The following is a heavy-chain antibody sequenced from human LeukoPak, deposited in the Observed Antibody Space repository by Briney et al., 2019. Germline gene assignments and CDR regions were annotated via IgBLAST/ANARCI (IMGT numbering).Heavy chain of an antibody. CDR2: MHHSGST. D-gene: IGHD6-19*01. CDR1: DGSISTFY. CDR3: ARHAAVEGSSGWSPLWWFDP. V-gene: IGHV4-59*08. Sequence: SETLSLTCAVSDGSISTFYWSWIRQPPGKGLEWIGYMHHSGSTKHNPYLKSRVTISVDTSKSQFSLKLSSVTAADTAVYYCARHAAVEGSSGWSPLWWFDPWGQGTLVTVSS. J-gene: IGHJ5*02.